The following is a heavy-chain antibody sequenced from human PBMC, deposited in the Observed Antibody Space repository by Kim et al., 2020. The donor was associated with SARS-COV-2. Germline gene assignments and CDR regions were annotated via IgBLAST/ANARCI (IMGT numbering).Heavy chain of an antibody. CDR1: GFTFSDYY. V-gene: IGHV3-11*06. J-gene: IGHJ3*02. CDR3: ARGDDSSGYYGSSAFDI. D-gene: IGHD3-22*01. Sequence: GGSLRLSCAASGFTFSDYYMSWIRQAPGKGLEWVSYISSSSSYTNYADSVKGRFTISRDNAKNSLYLQMNSLRAEDTAVYYCARGDDSSGYYGSSAFDIWGQGTMVTVSS. CDR2: ISSSSSYT.